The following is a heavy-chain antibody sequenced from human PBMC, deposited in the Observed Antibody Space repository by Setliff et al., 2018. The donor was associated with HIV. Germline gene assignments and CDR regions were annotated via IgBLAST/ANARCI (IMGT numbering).Heavy chain of an antibody. CDR1: GFSFSDAW. CDR3: ARISVASRYNSDMDV. Sequence: PGGSLRLSCAASGFSFSDAWMKWVRQAPGKGLEWVAFIRSDETNKYYSDSVKGRFTISRDTSKNTLFLQINSLRPEDTAVYYCARISVASRYNSDMDVWGKGTTVTVSS. V-gene: IGHV3-30*02. J-gene: IGHJ6*03. CDR2: IRSDETNK. D-gene: IGHD5-12*01.